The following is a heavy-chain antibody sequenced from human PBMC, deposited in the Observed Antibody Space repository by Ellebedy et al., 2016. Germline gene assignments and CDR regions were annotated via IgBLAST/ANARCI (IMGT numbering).Heavy chain of an antibody. V-gene: IGHV3-48*04. CDR1: GFTFSSYS. Sequence: GESLKISCAASGFTFSSYSFNWIRQAPGKGLEWVSHISSSGSLKFYADSLRDRFTISRDNAKNLLHLQMNSLTAEDTAVYFCTREAGGSFVDSWGQGVLVTVSS. J-gene: IGHJ4*02. CDR3: TREAGGSFVDS. CDR2: ISSSGSLK. D-gene: IGHD1-26*01.